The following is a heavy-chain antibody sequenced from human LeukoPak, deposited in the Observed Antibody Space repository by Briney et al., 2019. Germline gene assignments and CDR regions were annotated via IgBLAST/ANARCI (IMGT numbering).Heavy chain of an antibody. J-gene: IGHJ4*02. D-gene: IGHD3-10*01. CDR1: GGSLRGYY. Sequence: SETLSLTCAVYGGSLRGYYWSLIRQPPGKGLEWIGEINHSGSTNYNPSLKSRVTISIDTSKNQFSLKLSSVTAAATAVYYCARGDPYYHGSGSYSPYSFDYWGQGTLVTVSS. CDR3: ARGDPYYHGSGSYSPYSFDY. V-gene: IGHV4-34*01. CDR2: INHSGST.